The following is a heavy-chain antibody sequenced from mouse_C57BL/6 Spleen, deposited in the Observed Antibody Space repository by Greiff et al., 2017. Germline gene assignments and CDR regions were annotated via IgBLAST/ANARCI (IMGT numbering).Heavy chain of an antibody. Sequence: EVKLQQSGPELVKPGASVKISCKASGYTFTDYYMNWVKQSHGKSLEWIGDINPNNGGTSYNQKFKGKATLTVDKSSSTAYMELRSLTSEDSAVYYCARWWLEGYYFDYWGQGTTLTVSS. CDR2: INPNNGGT. V-gene: IGHV1-26*01. CDR3: ARWWLEGYYFDY. D-gene: IGHD1-1*02. J-gene: IGHJ2*01. CDR1: GYTFTDYY.